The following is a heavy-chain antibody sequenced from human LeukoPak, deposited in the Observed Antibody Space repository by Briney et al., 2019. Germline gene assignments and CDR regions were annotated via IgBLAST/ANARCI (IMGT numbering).Heavy chain of an antibody. CDR3: ARDDEEAVVAGFFDY. CDR1: GFTFSSYW. D-gene: IGHD6-19*01. J-gene: IGHJ4*02. CDR2: IKQDGSEK. Sequence: PGGSLRLSCAASGFTFSSYWMSWVRQAPGKGLEWVANIKQDGSEKYYVDSVKGRFTISRDNAKNSLYLQMNSLRAEDTAVYYCARDDEEAVVAGFFDYWGQGTLVTVSS. V-gene: IGHV3-7*01.